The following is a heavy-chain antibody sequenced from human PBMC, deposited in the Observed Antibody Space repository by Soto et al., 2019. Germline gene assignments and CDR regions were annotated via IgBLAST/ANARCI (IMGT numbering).Heavy chain of an antibody. CDR2: INHSGST. CDR1: GGSFSGYY. Sequence: SETLSLTCAVYGGSFSGYYWSWIRQPPGKGLEWIGEINHSGSTNYNPSVKSRVTISVFTSKNQFSLKLSSVTAADTAVYYCASRYCSGGSCYPDYWGQGTLVTVSS. V-gene: IGHV4-34*01. J-gene: IGHJ4*02. D-gene: IGHD2-15*01. CDR3: ASRYCSGGSCYPDY.